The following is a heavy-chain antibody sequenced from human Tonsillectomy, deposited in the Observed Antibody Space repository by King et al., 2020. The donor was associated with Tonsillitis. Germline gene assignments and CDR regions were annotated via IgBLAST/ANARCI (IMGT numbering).Heavy chain of an antibody. CDR3: VRDLGGYYYDAFDI. CDR2: TRNKANSYTT. V-gene: IGHV3-72*01. CDR1: GFTFSDHY. J-gene: IGHJ3*02. D-gene: IGHD3-22*01. Sequence: VQLVESGGGLVQPGGSLRLSCAASGFTFSDHYMDWVRQAPGKGLEWVGRTRNKANSYTTEYAASVKGRFNISRDDSKNSLYLQMNSLKTEDTAVYYCVRDLGGYYYDAFDIWGQGTMVTVSS.